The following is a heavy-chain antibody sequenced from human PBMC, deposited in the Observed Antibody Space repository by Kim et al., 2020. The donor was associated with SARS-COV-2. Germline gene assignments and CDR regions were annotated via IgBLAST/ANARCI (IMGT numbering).Heavy chain of an antibody. V-gene: IGHV3-30*02. Sequence: KGLYTISRDNSKNTLYLQMNRLRPEDRAVYYCAKSGTSMVRVLYYYGMDVWGQGTTVTVSS. CDR3: AKSGTSMVRVLYYYGMDV. J-gene: IGHJ6*02. D-gene: IGHD3-10*01.